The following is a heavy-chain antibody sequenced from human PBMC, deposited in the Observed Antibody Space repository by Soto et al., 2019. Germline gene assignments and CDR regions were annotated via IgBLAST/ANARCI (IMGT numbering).Heavy chain of an antibody. CDR1: GYTFAAYY. Sequence: ASVKVSCKTSGYTFAAYYIHWIRQAPGQGLEWMGWINPTSGGTVYAQNFQDRVTMTRDTSISTAYMELRRLNSDDTAVYYCARDPDYGDYWGYFFDSWGQGTPVTVS. CDR2: INPTSGGT. V-gene: IGHV1-2*02. J-gene: IGHJ4*02. CDR3: ARDPDYGDYWGYFFDS. D-gene: IGHD4-17*01.